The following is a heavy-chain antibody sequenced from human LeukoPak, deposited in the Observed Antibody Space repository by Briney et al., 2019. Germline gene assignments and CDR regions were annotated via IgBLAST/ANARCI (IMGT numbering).Heavy chain of an antibody. CDR1: GGSFSGYY. J-gene: IGHJ4*02. CDR3: ARTRRGYYPNIDY. D-gene: IGHD3-22*01. Sequence: SETLSLTCAAYGGSFSGYYWSWIRQPPGKGLEWIGEINHSGSTNYNPSLKSRVTIAVDTSKNQCSLKLSSVTAADTAVYYCARTRRGYYPNIDYWGQGTLVTVSS. CDR2: INHSGST. V-gene: IGHV4-34*01.